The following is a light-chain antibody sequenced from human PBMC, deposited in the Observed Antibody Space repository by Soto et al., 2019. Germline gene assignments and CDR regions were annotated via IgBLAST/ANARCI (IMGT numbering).Light chain of an antibody. J-gene: IGKJ4*01. CDR3: QQFYTFPLT. CDR1: QSISTW. CDR2: GAS. V-gene: IGKV1D-16*01. Sequence: DFQMTQSPSSLSASVGDTVTITCRASQSISTWLAWYQQKPNKAPKSLISGASNLQSGVPSRFSGSGSGTDFTLTISSLQPEDFATYYCQQFYTFPLTFGGGTKVDIK.